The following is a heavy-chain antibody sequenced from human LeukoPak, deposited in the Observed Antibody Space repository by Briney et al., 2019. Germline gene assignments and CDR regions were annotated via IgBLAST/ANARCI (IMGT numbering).Heavy chain of an antibody. CDR1: GFTFSNYW. CDR2: INQDGSEK. V-gene: IGHV3-7*05. D-gene: IGHD2-2*01. Sequence: PGGSPRLSCAASGFTFSNYWMRWVRQAPGKGLEWVANINQDGSEKYYVDSVKGRFTISRDNAKNSLYLQMNSLRAEDTAVYYCARDRVPAATPNWFDPWGQGTLVTVSS. CDR3: ARDRVPAATPNWFDP. J-gene: IGHJ5*02.